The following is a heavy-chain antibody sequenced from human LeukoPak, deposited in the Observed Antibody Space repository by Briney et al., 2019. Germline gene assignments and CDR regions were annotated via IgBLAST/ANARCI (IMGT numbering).Heavy chain of an antibody. J-gene: IGHJ4*02. Sequence: SETLSLTCAVSGGSISSYYWSWVRQPPGKGLEWIGYIYYSGSTYYNPSLKSRVTISVDTSKNQFSLKLSSVTAADTAVYYCARRDSSGVVPRWDYWGQGTLVTVSS. D-gene: IGHD6-19*01. CDR2: IYYSGST. CDR1: GGSISSYY. CDR3: ARRDSSGVVPRWDY. V-gene: IGHV4-59*08.